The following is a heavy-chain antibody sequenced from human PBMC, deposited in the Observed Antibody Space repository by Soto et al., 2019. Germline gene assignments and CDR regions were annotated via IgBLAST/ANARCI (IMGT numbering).Heavy chain of an antibody. V-gene: IGHV3-23*01. Sequence: PGGSLRLSCAASGFTFSSSAMTWARQAPGKGLEWVSAISESGGTIFYADSVKGRFTVSRDNSRNTLYLQMNSLRADDTAVYYCGKQIRHGWSLFDYWGKGTLVTVSS. D-gene: IGHD3-10*01. CDR2: ISESGGTI. J-gene: IGHJ4*02. CDR3: GKQIRHGWSLFDY. CDR1: GFTFSSSA.